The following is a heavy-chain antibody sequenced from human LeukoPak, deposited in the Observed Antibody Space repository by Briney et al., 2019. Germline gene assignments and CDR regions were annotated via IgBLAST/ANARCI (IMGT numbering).Heavy chain of an antibody. J-gene: IGHJ6*03. Sequence: PGASVKVSCKASGYTFTSYYMHWVRQAPGQGLEWMGIINPSGGSTSHAQKFQGRVTMTRDMSTSTVYMELSSLRSEDTAVYYCASCITMVRGVILHYMDVWGKGTTVTVSS. CDR2: INPSGGST. D-gene: IGHD3-10*01. V-gene: IGHV1-46*01. CDR3: ASCITMVRGVILHYMDV. CDR1: GYTFTSYY.